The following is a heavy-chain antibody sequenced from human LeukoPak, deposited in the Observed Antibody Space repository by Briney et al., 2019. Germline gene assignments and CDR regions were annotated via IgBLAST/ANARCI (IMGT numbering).Heavy chain of an antibody. V-gene: IGHV1-8*01. Sequence: ASVKVSCKASGCTFTSYDINWVRQASGQGLEWMGWVNPNSGNTGYAQKFQGRVTMTMSTSITTAYMELSSLTSEDTAVYYCAREKLRTDSNFDSWGQGTLVTVSS. CDR3: AREKLRTDSNFDS. J-gene: IGHJ5*02. CDR2: VNPNSGNT. CDR1: GCTFTSYD. D-gene: IGHD1-1*01.